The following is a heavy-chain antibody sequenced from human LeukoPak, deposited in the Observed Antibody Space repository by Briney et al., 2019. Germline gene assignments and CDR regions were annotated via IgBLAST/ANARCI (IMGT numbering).Heavy chain of an antibody. Sequence: GASVKVSCKASGYILTTYYMHWLRQAPGQGPEWMGIINPRGGSTDYAQKFQGRVTMTSDTSTSTVYMELKSLRSEDTAVYFCARVGTTGATADNWGQGTLVAVSS. CDR1: GYILTTYY. CDR3: ARVGTTGATADN. V-gene: IGHV1-46*01. CDR2: INPRGGST. D-gene: IGHD4-11*01. J-gene: IGHJ4*02.